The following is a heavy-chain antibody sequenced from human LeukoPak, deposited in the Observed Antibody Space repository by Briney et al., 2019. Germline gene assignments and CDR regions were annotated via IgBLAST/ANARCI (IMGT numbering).Heavy chain of an antibody. CDR1: GGSFSGYY. CDR3: ARVAGYNDFGNGPGRLTWVRAFDS. Sequence: SETLSLTCAVYGGSFSGYYWSWIRQPPGKGLEWIGEINHSGSTNYNPSLKSRVTISVDTSKNQFTLQMSSVTPEDTAMYFCARVAGYNDFGNGPGRLTWVRAFDSWGQGILVTVSS. CDR2: INHSGST. V-gene: IGHV4-34*01. J-gene: IGHJ4*02. D-gene: IGHD5-12*01.